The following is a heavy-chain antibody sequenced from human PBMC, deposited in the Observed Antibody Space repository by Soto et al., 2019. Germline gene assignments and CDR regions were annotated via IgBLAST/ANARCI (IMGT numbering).Heavy chain of an antibody. J-gene: IGHJ5*02. Sequence: ASVKVSCKASGYTFTIYAMHWVRQAPGQRLEWMGWINAGNGNTKYSQKFQGRATITRDTSASTAYMELSSLRSEDTAVYYCARDLGDDITGTTGNNWFDPRGQGTLVTVSS. CDR1: GYTFTIYA. CDR3: ARDLGDDITGTTGNNWFDP. V-gene: IGHV1-3*01. CDR2: INAGNGNT. D-gene: IGHD1-7*01.